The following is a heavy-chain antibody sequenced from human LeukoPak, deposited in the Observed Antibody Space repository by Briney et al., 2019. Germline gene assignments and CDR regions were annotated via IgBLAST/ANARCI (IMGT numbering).Heavy chain of an antibody. J-gene: IGHJ4*02. D-gene: IGHD6-6*01. V-gene: IGHV1-2*02. CDR2: INPNSGGT. CDR1: GYTFTCYY. Sequence: ASVKVSCKASGYTFTCYYMHWVRQAPGQGLEWMGWINPNSGGTNYAQKFQGRVTMTRDTSISTAYMELSSLGSDDTAVFYCARKVAARRPSEFDYWGRGTPVTVSS. CDR3: ARKVAARRPSEFDY.